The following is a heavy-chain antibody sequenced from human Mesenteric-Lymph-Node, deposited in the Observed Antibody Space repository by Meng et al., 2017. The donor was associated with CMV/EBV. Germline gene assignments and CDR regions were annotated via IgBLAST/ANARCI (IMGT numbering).Heavy chain of an antibody. CDR1: GFTFTSYA. CDR3: AKDPYAFCGGDCREKGYFDY. CDR2: IYSGGST. J-gene: IGHJ4*02. Sequence: GGSLRLSCAASGFTFTSYAMSWVRQAPGKGLEWVSVIYSGGSTSYADSVKGRFTISRENLRNTVSLQMDSLRAEDTAVYYCAKDPYAFCGGDCREKGYFDYWGQGALVTVSS. V-gene: IGHV3-23*03. D-gene: IGHD2-21*01.